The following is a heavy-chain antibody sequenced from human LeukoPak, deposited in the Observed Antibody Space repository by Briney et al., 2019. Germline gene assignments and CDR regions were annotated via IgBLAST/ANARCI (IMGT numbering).Heavy chain of an antibody. Sequence: GSLKLSCAASGFTFSDYYMSWIRQAPGKGLEWIGYIYYSGSTNYNPSLKSRVTISVDTSKNQFSLKLSSVTAADTAVYYCARAPYYYDSSGEGVWGQGTLVTVSS. J-gene: IGHJ4*02. CDR1: GFTFSDYY. CDR2: IYYSGST. CDR3: ARAPYYYDSSGEGV. V-gene: IGHV4-59*01. D-gene: IGHD3-22*01.